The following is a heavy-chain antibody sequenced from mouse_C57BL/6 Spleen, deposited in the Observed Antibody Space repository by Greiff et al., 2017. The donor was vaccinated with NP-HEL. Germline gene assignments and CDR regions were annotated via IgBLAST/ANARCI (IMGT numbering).Heavy chain of an antibody. CDR2: IYPGDGDT. D-gene: IGHD1-1*01. CDR3: ARVEDGSSYFYAMDY. V-gene: IGHV1-80*01. Sequence: VQLQQSGAELVKPGASVKISCKASGYAFSSYWMNWVKQRPGKGLEWIGQIYPGDGDTNYNGKFKGKATLTADKSSSTAYMQLSSLTSEDSAVYFCARVEDGSSYFYAMDYWGQGTSVTVSS. CDR1: GYAFSSYW. J-gene: IGHJ4*01.